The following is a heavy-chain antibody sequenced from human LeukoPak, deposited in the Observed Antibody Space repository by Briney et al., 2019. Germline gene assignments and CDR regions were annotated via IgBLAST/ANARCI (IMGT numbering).Heavy chain of an antibody. CDR3: ARGLLYDYVWGSYRYNWFDP. J-gene: IGHJ5*02. CDR2: INHSGST. V-gene: IGHV4-34*01. Sequence: PSETLSLTCAVYGGSFSGYYWSWIRQPPGKGLEWIGEINHSGSTNYNPSLKSRVTISVDTSKNQFSLKPSSVTAADTAVYYCARGLLYDYVWGSYRYNWFDPWGQGTLVTVSS. CDR1: GGSFSGYY. D-gene: IGHD3-16*02.